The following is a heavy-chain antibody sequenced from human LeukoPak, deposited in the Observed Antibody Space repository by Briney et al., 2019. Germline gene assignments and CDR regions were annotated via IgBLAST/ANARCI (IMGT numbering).Heavy chain of an antibody. CDR1: GFTFSSYA. J-gene: IGHJ4*02. CDR3: AKDLSQWYNWNYGNDY. CDR2: ISGSGGST. V-gene: IGHV3-23*01. Sequence: GGSLRLSCAASGFTFSSYAMSWVRQAPGKGLEWVSAISGSGGSTYYADSVKGRFTISRDNSKNTLYLQMNSLRAEDTAVYYCAKDLSQWYNWNYGNDYWGQGTLVTVSS. D-gene: IGHD1-7*01.